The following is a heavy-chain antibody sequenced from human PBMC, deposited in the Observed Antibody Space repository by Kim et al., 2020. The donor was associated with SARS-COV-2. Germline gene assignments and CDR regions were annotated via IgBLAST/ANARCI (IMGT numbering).Heavy chain of an antibody. D-gene: IGHD4-17*01. V-gene: IGHV3-21*01. CDR3: ARDYLLYGDFYYYGMDV. CDR1: GFTFSSYS. J-gene: IGHJ6*02. CDR2: ISSSSSYI. Sequence: GGSLRLSCAASGFTFSSYSMNWVRQAPGKGLEWVSSISSSSSYIYYADPVKGRFTISRDNAKNSLYLQMNSLRAEDTAVYYCARDYLLYGDFYYYGMDVWGQGTTVTVSS.